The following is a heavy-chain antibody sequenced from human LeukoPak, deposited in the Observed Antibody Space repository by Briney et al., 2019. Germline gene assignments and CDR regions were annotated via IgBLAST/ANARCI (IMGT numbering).Heavy chain of an antibody. V-gene: IGHV4-34*01. J-gene: IGHJ4*02. Sequence: SETLSLTCAVYGGSFSGYYWSWIRQPPGKGLEWIGEINHSGSTNYNPSLKSRVTISVDTSKNQFSLKLSSVTAADTAVYYYARRHSYYGSGSYYNRVYYFDYWGQGTLVTVSS. CDR1: GGSFSGYY. D-gene: IGHD3-10*01. CDR2: INHSGST. CDR3: ARRHSYYGSGSYYNRVYYFDY.